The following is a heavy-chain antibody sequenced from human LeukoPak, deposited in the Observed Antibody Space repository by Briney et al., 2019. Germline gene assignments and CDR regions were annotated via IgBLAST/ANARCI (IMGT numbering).Heavy chain of an antibody. J-gene: IGHJ6*02. CDR2: ISGYNDKT. Sequence: ASVKVSCKASGYAINNFRVSWVRQAPGQGLEWMGWISGYNDKTIYAQKFQGGVTMTTDTSTSTAYMELRSLGSDDTAVYYCARVFRVIVGTTTMYYYYNMDVWGQGTTVTVSS. CDR1: GYAINNFR. CDR3: ARVFRVIVGTTTMYYYYNMDV. D-gene: IGHD1-26*01. V-gene: IGHV1-18*01.